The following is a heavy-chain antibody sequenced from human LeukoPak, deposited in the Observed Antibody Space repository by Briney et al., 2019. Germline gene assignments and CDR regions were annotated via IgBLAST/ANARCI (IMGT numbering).Heavy chain of an antibody. CDR2: ISYDGSNK. D-gene: IGHD1-26*01. J-gene: IGHJ4*02. Sequence: GGSLRLSCAASGFTFSSYGMHWVRQAPGKGLEWVAVISYDGSNKYYADSVKGRFTISRDNSKNTLYLQMNSLRAEDTAVYYCAKEGLVGATPISFLDYWGQGTLVTVSS. V-gene: IGHV3-30*18. CDR1: GFTFSSYG. CDR3: AKEGLVGATPISFLDY.